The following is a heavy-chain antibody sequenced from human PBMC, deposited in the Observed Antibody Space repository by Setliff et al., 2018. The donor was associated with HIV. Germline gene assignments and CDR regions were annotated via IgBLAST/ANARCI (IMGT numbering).Heavy chain of an antibody. Sequence: SETLSLTCSVSGGSVGGHYWSWIRQSPGKGLEWIGYIYHSGTTNKNPSLKSRVTMSVDTSKNLISLKVRSVTAADTAVYYCARASVMHSDYGLWVWIDPWGQGTPVTVSS. CDR3: ARASVMHSDYGLWVWIDP. J-gene: IGHJ5*02. D-gene: IGHD3-16*01. CDR2: IYHSGTT. CDR1: GGSVGGHY. V-gene: IGHV4-59*02.